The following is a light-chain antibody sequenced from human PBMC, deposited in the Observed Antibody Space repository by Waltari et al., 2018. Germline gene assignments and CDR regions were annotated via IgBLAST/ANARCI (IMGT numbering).Light chain of an antibody. CDR3: SSYTISSTPNWV. CDR1: SSDVGSFQY. CDR2: EVS. Sequence: QSALTQPASVSGSPGQSITISCTGSSSDVGSFQYVSWYQQHPGKAPKHLIYEVSNRPSGVSNRFSGSKSGNTASLTISGLQAEDEADYYCSSYTISSTPNWVFGGGTKLTVL. J-gene: IGLJ3*02. V-gene: IGLV2-14*01.